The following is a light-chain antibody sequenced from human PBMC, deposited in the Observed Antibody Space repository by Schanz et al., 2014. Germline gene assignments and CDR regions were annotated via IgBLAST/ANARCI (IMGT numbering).Light chain of an antibody. J-gene: IGKJ1*01. CDR1: QSVRSL. V-gene: IGKV3-20*01. CDR2: DAS. CDR3: QQYGTLPVT. Sequence: EIVLTQSPGTLSLSPGERATLSCRASQSVRSLLAWYQQKPGQAPRLLIYDASTRATGIPARFSGSGSGTDFTLTISRLEPEDFAVYYCQQYGTLPVTFGQGTKVEIK.